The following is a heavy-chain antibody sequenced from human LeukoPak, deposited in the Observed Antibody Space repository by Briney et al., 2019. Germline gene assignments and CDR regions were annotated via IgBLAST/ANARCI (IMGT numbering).Heavy chain of an antibody. CDR3: ARDLPYYDFWSGYEDYYYYMDV. V-gene: IGHV1-8*03. D-gene: IGHD3-3*01. J-gene: IGHJ6*03. CDR1: GYTFTSYD. CDR2: MNPNSGNT. Sequence: VASVKVSCKASGYTFTSYDINWVRQATGQGLEWMGWMNPNSGNTGYAQKFQGRVTITTDESTSTAYMELSSLRSEDTAVYYCARDLPYYDFWSGYEDYYYYMDVWGKGTTVTVSS.